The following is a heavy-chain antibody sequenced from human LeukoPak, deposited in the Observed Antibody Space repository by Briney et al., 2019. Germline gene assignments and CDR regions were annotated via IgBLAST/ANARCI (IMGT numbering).Heavy chain of an antibody. CDR2: ISSNSSTT. D-gene: IGHD2-21*02. CDR1: GFTFSSYS. Sequence: GGSLRLSCAASGFTFSSYSMNWVRQAPGKGLEWVSYISSNSSTTYYADSVKGRFTISRDNAKNSLYLQMNSLRAEDTAVYYCAKSLAYCGGDCYITEYFQHWGQGTLVTVSS. V-gene: IGHV3-48*01. CDR3: AKSLAYCGGDCYITEYFQH. J-gene: IGHJ1*01.